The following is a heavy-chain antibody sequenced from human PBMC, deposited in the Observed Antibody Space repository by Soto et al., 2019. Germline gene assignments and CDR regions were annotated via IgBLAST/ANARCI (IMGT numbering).Heavy chain of an antibody. CDR1: GFTFSSYG. V-gene: IGHV3-33*01. CDR3: AREGAGVTGTNYGMDV. J-gene: IGHJ6*02. D-gene: IGHD1-20*01. CDR2: IWYDGSNK. Sequence: GGSLRLSCAASGFTFSSYGMHWVRQAPGKGLEWVAVIWYDGSNKYYADSVKGRFTISRDNSKNTLYLQMNSLRAEDTAVYYCAREGAGVTGTNYGMDVWGQGTTVTVSS.